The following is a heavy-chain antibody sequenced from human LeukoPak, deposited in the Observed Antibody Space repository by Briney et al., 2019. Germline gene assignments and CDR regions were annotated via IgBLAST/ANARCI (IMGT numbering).Heavy chain of an antibody. CDR1: GFTFSSYG. CDR3: AREAGRGPYGMDV. CDR2: IWYDGSNK. J-gene: IGHJ6*02. Sequence: GGSLRLSCAASGFTFSSYGMHWVRQAPGKGLEWVAVIWYDGSNKYYADSVKGRFTISRDNSKNTLYLQMNSLRAEDTAVYYCAREAGRGPYGMDVWGQGTTVTVSS. D-gene: IGHD3-10*01. V-gene: IGHV3-33*08.